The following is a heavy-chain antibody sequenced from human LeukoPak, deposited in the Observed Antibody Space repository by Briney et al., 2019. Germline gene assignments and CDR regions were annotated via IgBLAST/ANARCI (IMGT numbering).Heavy chain of an antibody. Sequence: WETLSLTCAVSGGSITSYYWSWIRQPAGKGPGWIGRTDASGITNYNPSLKSRVTMSVDTSKNQFSLRLNSVTAADTAVYYCARGDRAVAGAWGWFDPWGQGTLVTVSS. CDR2: TDASGIT. J-gene: IGHJ5*02. D-gene: IGHD6-19*01. CDR1: GGSITSYY. CDR3: ARGDRAVAGAWGWFDP. V-gene: IGHV4-4*07.